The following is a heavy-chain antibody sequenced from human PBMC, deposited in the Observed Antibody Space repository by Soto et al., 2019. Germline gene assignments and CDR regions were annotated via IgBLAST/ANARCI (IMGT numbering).Heavy chain of an antibody. V-gene: IGHV1-2*02. CDR3: ASIPEVRSWPYYGMYA. CDR1: GYTFTGYY. D-gene: IGHD6-13*01. J-gene: IGHJ6*02. CDR2: INPNSGGT. Sequence: ASVKVSCKASGYTFTGYYIHWVRQAPGQGLEWMGWINPNSGGTNYAQKFQGRVTMTRDTSISTAYMELSRLRSDDTAVYYCASIPEVRSWPYYGMYAWGQGTTVTV.